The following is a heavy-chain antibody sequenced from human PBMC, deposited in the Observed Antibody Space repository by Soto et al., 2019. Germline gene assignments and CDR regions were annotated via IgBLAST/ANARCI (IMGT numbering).Heavy chain of an antibody. Sequence: GASVKVSCKASGYTFTSYYMHWVRQAPGQGLEWMGIINPSGGSTSYAQKFQGRVTMTRDTSTSTVYMELSSLRSEDTAVYYCARDRPTIFGVVIRNYYYYYYGTDVWGQGTTVTVSS. D-gene: IGHD3-3*01. V-gene: IGHV1-46*01. CDR2: INPSGGST. J-gene: IGHJ6*02. CDR1: GYTFTSYY. CDR3: ARDRPTIFGVVIRNYYYYYYGTDV.